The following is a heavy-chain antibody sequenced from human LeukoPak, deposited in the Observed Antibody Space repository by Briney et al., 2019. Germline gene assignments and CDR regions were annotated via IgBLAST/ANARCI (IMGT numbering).Heavy chain of an antibody. CDR3: ARVSMVRGTAPLLF. V-gene: IGHV1-2*02. Sequence: ASVKVSCKASGYTFTGYYMHWVRPAPGQGLEWMGWINPNSGGTNYAQKFQGRVTMTRDTSISTAYMELSRLRSDDTAVYYCARVSMVRGTAPLLFWGQGTLVTVSS. D-gene: IGHD3-10*01. CDR2: INPNSGGT. CDR1: GYTFTGYY. J-gene: IGHJ4*02.